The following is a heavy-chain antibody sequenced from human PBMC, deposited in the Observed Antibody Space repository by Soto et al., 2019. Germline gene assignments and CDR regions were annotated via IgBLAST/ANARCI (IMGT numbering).Heavy chain of an antibody. Sequence: ASVKVSCKASGYSFTSYGLSWVRQAPGQGLEWMGWISTYNGNTNYAQKLQGRVTMTTDTSTSTVYMELRSLRSDDTAVYYCARVGPYYDILTGYSNWFDPWGQGTLVTVS. CDR2: ISTYNGNT. D-gene: IGHD3-9*01. CDR1: GYSFTSYG. V-gene: IGHV1-18*01. J-gene: IGHJ5*02. CDR3: ARVGPYYDILTGYSNWFDP.